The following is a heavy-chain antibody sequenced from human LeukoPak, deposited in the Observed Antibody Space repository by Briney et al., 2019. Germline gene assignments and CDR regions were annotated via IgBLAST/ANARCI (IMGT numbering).Heavy chain of an antibody. Sequence: SETLSLTCTVSGGSISSYYWSWIRQPPGKGLEWIGYIYYSGSTNYNPSLKSRVTISVDTSKNQFSLKLSSVTAADTAVYFCARLRLSGGSFSVGWFDPWGQGIQVTVSS. D-gene: IGHD1-26*01. CDR2: IYYSGST. V-gene: IGHV4-59*12. J-gene: IGHJ5*02. CDR1: GGSISSYY. CDR3: ARLRLSGGSFSVGWFDP.